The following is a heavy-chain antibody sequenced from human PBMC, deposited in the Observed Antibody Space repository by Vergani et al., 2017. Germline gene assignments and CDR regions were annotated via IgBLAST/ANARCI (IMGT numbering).Heavy chain of an antibody. V-gene: IGHV4-39*01. D-gene: IGHD3-22*01. J-gene: IGHJ3*02. CDR2: IYYSGST. Sequence: QLQLQESGPGLVKPSETLSLTCTVPGGSISSSSYYWGWIRQPPGKGLEWIGSIYYSGSTYYNPSLKSRVTISVDTSKDQFSLKLSSVTAADTAVYYCASKSSDDAFDIWGQGTMVTVSS. CDR3: ASKSSDDAFDI. CDR1: GGSISSSSYY.